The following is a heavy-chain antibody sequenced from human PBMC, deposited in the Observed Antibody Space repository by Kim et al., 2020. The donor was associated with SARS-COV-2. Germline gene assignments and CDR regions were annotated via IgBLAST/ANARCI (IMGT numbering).Heavy chain of an antibody. Sequence: SVKVSCKASGGTFSSYAISWVRQAPGQGLEWMGGIIPIFGTANYAQKFQGRVTITADESTSTAYMELSSLRSEDTAVYYCSTYQLYDQNWFDPWGQGTLVTVSS. J-gene: IGHJ5*02. CDR2: IIPIFGTA. D-gene: IGHD3-3*01. CDR3: STYQLYDQNWFDP. V-gene: IGHV1-69*13. CDR1: GGTFSSYA.